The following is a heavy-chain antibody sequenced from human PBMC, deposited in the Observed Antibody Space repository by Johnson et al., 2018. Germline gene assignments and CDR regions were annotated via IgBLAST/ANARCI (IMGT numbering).Heavy chain of an antibody. J-gene: IGHJ3*02. V-gene: IGHV3-33*01. CDR3: ARGERYSRARGAFDI. D-gene: IGHD6-13*01. Sequence: QVQLVQSGGGVVQPGRSLRLSCAASGFTFSSYGMHWVRQAPGKGLEWVAVIWYDGSNKYYADSVKGRFTISRDNSKNTLYLQMNSLRAEDTAVYYCARGERYSRARGAFDIWGQGTMVTVSS. CDR2: IWYDGSNK. CDR1: GFTFSSYG.